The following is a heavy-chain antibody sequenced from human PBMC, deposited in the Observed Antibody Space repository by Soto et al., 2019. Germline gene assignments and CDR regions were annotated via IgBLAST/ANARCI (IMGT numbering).Heavy chain of an antibody. Sequence: QVQLVESGGGVVQPGRSLRLSCAASGFTFTTYAMHWVRQAPGKGLEWVAVISYDGSNPHYTDSVKGRFTISRDNSRDTLYLQMNSLRTDDTGVYFCVRDLSSGWLADYWGLGTLVSVSS. V-gene: IGHV3-30-3*01. J-gene: IGHJ4*02. CDR2: ISYDGSNP. CDR3: VRDLSSGWLADY. CDR1: GFTFTTYA. D-gene: IGHD6-19*01.